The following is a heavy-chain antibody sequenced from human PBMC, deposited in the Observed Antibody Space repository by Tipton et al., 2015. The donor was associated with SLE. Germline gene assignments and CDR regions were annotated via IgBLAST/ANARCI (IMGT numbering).Heavy chain of an antibody. CDR2: IKQDGSEK. Sequence: SLRLSCAASGFTFSSYWMSWVRQAPGKGLEWVANIKQDGSEKYYVDSVKGRFTISRDNAKNSLYLQMNSLRAEDTAVYYCARDSWMGYCSSTSCYPVLDYWGQGTLVTVSS. V-gene: IGHV3-7*01. D-gene: IGHD2-2*01. CDR3: ARDSWMGYCSSTSCYPVLDY. J-gene: IGHJ4*02. CDR1: GFTFSSYW.